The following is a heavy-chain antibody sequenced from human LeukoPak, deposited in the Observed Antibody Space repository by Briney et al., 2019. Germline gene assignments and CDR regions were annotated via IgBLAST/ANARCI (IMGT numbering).Heavy chain of an antibody. Sequence: PSETLSLTCTVSGGSLSSNNSYWGWIRQPPGKGLEWIGSIYYSGSTYYNPSLKSRVTISVDTSKNQFSLKFFSVTAADTAVYSCARAARGYYYDSSGYYNFDYWGQGTLVTVSS. D-gene: IGHD3-22*01. J-gene: IGHJ4*02. V-gene: IGHV4-39*01. CDR1: GGSLSSNNSY. CDR2: IYYSGST. CDR3: ARAARGYYYDSSGYYNFDY.